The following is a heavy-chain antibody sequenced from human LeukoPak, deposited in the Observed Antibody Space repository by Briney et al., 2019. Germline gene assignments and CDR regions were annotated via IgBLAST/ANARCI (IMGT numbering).Heavy chain of an antibody. J-gene: IGHJ5*02. CDR3: ARNGNSGRYSSWFDP. CDR1: GYSFTSYE. CDR2: INTNTGNP. V-gene: IGHV7-4-1*02. Sequence: ASVKVSCKASGYSFTSYEINWLRQAPGQGLEWMGWINTNTGNPTYAQGFAGRFVFSLDTSVSTAYLQIISLKAEDTAVYYCARNGNSGRYSSWFDPWGQGTLVTVSS. D-gene: IGHD5-12*01.